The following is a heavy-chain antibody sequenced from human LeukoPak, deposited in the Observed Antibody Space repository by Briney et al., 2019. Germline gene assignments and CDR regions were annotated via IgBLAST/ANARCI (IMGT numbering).Heavy chain of an antibody. CDR2: IYSGGST. J-gene: IGHJ4*02. CDR1: GFTVSSNY. CDR3: ARGVQLGGYYFDY. D-gene: IGHD5-18*01. Sequence: GGSLRLSCAASGFTVSSNYMSWVRQAPGKGLEWVSVIYSGGSTYYADSVKGRFTISRDNSKNTLYLQMNSLRAEDTAVYYCARGVQLGGYYFDYWGQGTLVTVSS. V-gene: IGHV3-53*01.